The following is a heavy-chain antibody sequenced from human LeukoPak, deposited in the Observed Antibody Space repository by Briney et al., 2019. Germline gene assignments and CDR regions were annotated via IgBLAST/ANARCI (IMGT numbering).Heavy chain of an antibody. CDR1: GGSFRGYY. CDR3: ARAPSYCSSTSCYRYFQH. V-gene: IGHV4-34*01. J-gene: IGHJ1*01. CDR2: INHSGST. D-gene: IGHD2-2*02. Sequence: SEPLSLTCAVYGGSFRGYYWSGLPQPPGKGLEGIGEINHSGSTNYNPSLKSRVTISVDTSKNQFSLKLSSVTAADTAVYYCARAPSYCSSTSCYRYFQHWGQGTLVTVSS.